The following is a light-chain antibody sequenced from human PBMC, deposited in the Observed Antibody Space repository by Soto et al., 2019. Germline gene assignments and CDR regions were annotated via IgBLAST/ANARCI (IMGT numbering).Light chain of an antibody. CDR2: GAS. V-gene: IGKV3-15*01. J-gene: IGKJ1*01. Sequence: EIVMTQSPAALSVSPGGRATLSCRAGQSISHTLAWYQQKPGQAPRLLIHGASTRATGFPARFSGSGSGTDLTLTISSLQSEDFAVYYCKQYNNWPCTFGQGTKVDIK. CDR3: KQYNNWPCT. CDR1: QSISHT.